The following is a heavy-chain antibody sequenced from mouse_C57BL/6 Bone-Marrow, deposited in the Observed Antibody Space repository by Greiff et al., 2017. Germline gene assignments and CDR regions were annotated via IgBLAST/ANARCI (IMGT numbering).Heavy chain of an antibody. J-gene: IGHJ4*01. CDR2: INPNYGTT. CDR3: ARGYDYDYAMDY. CDR1: GYSFTDYN. V-gene: IGHV1-39*01. D-gene: IGHD2-4*01. Sequence: EVQLQESGPELVKPGASVKISCKASGYSFTDYNMNWVKQSNGKSLEWIGVINPNYGTTSYNQKFKGKATLTVDQSSSTAHMQLNSLTSEDSAVYYGARGYDYDYAMDYWGQGTSVTVSS.